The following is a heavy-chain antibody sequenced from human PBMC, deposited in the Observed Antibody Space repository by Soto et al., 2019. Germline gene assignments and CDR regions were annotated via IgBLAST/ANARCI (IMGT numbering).Heavy chain of an antibody. J-gene: IGHJ6*02. CDR1: GYTFTGYY. D-gene: IGHD3-3*01. CDR3: ARDVGTGYDFWGGPPGVCGMDV. Sequence: QVQLVQSGAEVKKPGASVKVSCKASGYTFTGYYMHWVRQAPGQVLEWMGWINPNSGGTNYAQKFQGRVTMTRDTSISTAYMELSRLRSDDTAVYYCARDVGTGYDFWGGPPGVCGMDVWGQGTTVTVSS. V-gene: IGHV1-2*02. CDR2: INPNSGGT.